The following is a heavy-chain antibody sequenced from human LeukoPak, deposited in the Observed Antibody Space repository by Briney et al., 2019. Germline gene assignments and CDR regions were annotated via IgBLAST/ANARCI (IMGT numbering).Heavy chain of an antibody. CDR3: AIYSDYSSGWYELADY. J-gene: IGHJ4*02. Sequence: ASVNVSCKASGYTFTSYDINWVRQATGQGLEWMGWMNPNSGNTGYAQKFQGRVTMTRNTSISTAYMELSSLRSEDTAVYYCAIYSDYSSGWYELADYWGQGTLVTVSS. CDR2: MNPNSGNT. CDR1: GYTFTSYD. D-gene: IGHD6-19*01. V-gene: IGHV1-8*01.